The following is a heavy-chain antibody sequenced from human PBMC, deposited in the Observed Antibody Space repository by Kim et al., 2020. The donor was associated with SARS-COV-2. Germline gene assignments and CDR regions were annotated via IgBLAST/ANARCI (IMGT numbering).Heavy chain of an antibody. V-gene: IGHV1-69*02. CDR2: IIPILGIA. J-gene: IGHJ4*02. D-gene: IGHD6-19*01. Sequence: SVKVSCKASGGTFSSYTISWVRQAPGQGLEWMGRIIPILGIANYAQKFQGRVTITADKSTSTAYMELSSLRSEDTAVYYCARGGPKDPPIAVALGHGLDYWGQGTLVTVSS. CDR3: ARGGPKDPPIAVALGHGLDY. CDR1: GGTFSSYT.